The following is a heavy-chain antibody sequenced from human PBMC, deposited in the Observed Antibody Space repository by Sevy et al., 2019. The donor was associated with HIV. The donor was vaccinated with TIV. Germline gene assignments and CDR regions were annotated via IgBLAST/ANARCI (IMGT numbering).Heavy chain of an antibody. D-gene: IGHD3-3*01. J-gene: IGHJ6*02. CDR1: GFTFSDHY. V-gene: IGHV3-72*01. Sequence: GGSLRLSCAASGFTFSDHYMDWVRRAPGKGLEWVGRSKNKGNSYTTEYAASVKGRFTISRDDSNNSLYLKMNSLKPEDTAVYYCARGLLRYYDFWSGYYTGMDVWGQGTTVTVSS. CDR3: ARGLLRYYDFWSGYYTGMDV. CDR2: SKNKGNSYTT.